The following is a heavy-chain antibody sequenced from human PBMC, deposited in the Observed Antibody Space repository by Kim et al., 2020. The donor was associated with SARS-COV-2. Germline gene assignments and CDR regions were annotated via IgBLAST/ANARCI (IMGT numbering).Heavy chain of an antibody. V-gene: IGHV3-48*03. CDR3: ARDGRWDLAYFDY. D-gene: IGHD1-26*01. Sequence: GGSLRLSCAASGFTFSSYEMDWVRQAPGKGLEWVSYISSSGGTIYYADSVKGRFTISRDNAKNSLYLQMNSLRAEDTAIYYCARDGRWDLAYFDYWGQGTLVTVSS. CDR2: ISSSGGTI. CDR1: GFTFSSYE. J-gene: IGHJ4*02.